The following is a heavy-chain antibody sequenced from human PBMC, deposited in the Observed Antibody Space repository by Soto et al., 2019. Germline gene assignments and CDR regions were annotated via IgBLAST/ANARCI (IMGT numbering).Heavy chain of an antibody. D-gene: IGHD3-3*01. V-gene: IGHV1-46*01. Sequence: ASVKVSCKASGYTFTSYYMHWVRQAPGQGLEWMGIINPSGGSTSYAQKFQGRVTMTRDTSTSTVYMELSSLRAEDTAVYYCAKPLRSAYYTDYYGVDVWGQGTTVTVSS. CDR1: GYTFTSYY. CDR2: INPSGGST. J-gene: IGHJ6*02. CDR3: AKPLRSAYYTDYYGVDV.